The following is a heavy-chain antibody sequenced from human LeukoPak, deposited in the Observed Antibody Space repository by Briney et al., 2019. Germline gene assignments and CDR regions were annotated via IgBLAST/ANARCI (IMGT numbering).Heavy chain of an antibody. Sequence: GGSLRLSCAAPGFTFSSYEMNWVRQAPGKGLEWVSYISSSGSTIYYADSVKGRFTISRDNAKNSLYLQMNSLRAEDTAVYYCARASYYDTIDYWGQGTLVTVSS. CDR1: GFTFSSYE. CDR3: ARASYYDTIDY. D-gene: IGHD3-22*01. CDR2: ISSSGSTI. J-gene: IGHJ4*02. V-gene: IGHV3-48*03.